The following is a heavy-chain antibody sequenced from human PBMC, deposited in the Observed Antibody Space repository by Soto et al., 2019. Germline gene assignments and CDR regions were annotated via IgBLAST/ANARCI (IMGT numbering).Heavy chain of an antibody. J-gene: IGHJ6*02. CDR3: ARGSGIVGATAYYYYGMDV. CDR1: GGTFSSYA. D-gene: IGHD1-26*01. CDR2: IIPIFGTA. V-gene: IGHV1-69*01. Sequence: QVQLVRSGAEVKKPGSSVKVSCKASGGTFSSYAISWVRQAPGQGLEWMGGIIPIFGTANYAQKFQGRVTITADESTGTAYMGLSSLRSEDTAVYYCARGSGIVGATAYYYYGMDVWGQGTTVTVSS.